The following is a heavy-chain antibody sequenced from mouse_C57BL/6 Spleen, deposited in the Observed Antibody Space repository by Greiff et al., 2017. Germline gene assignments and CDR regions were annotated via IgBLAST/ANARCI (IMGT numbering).Heavy chain of an antibody. J-gene: IGHJ2*01. CDR3: AITTVVAYYFDY. Sequence: QVQLQQSGAELVKPGASVKISCKASGYAFSSYWMNWVKQRPGKGLAWIGQIYPGDGDTNYNGKFKGKATLTADKSSSTAYMQLSSLTSEDSAVYFCAITTVVAYYFDYWGQGTTLTVSS. D-gene: IGHD1-1*01. CDR2: IYPGDGDT. CDR1: GYAFSSYW. V-gene: IGHV1-80*01.